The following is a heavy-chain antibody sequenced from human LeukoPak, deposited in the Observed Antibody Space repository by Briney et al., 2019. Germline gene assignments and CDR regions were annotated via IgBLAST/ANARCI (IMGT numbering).Heavy chain of an antibody. CDR2: ISSSGSSI. Sequence: PGGSLRLSCAASGFTFSSYEMNWVRQAPGKGLEWVSYISSSGSSIYYAESVKGRFTISRDNAKNLLYLQVNSLRAEDTAVYYCASCVVLAAIRHRYGMDVWGQGTTVTVSS. J-gene: IGHJ6*02. CDR1: GFTFSSYE. CDR3: ASCVVLAAIRHRYGMDV. D-gene: IGHD2-2*02. V-gene: IGHV3-48*03.